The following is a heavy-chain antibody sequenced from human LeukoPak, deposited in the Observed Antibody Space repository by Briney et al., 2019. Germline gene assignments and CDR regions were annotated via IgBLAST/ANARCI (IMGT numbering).Heavy chain of an antibody. CDR2: IYYSGST. D-gene: IGHD3-10*01. CDR1: GGSISSSSYY. CDR3: ARDGSGIDP. V-gene: IGHV4-61*01. J-gene: IGHJ5*02. Sequence: SETLSLTCTVSGGSISSSSYYWGWIRQPPGKGLEWIGYIYYSGSTNYNPSLKSRVTISVDTSKNQFSLKLSSVTAADTAVYYCARDGSGIDPWGQGTLVTVSS.